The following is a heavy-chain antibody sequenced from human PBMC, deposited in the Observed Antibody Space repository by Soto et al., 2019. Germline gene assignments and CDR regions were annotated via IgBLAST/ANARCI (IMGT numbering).Heavy chain of an antibody. CDR3: ARDRASTRAGYDSSLDY. J-gene: IGHJ4*02. D-gene: IGHD5-12*01. V-gene: IGHV3-33*01. CDR1: GFTFSSYG. CDR2: IWYDGSNK. Sequence: GGSLRLSCAASGFTFSSYGMHWVRQAPGKGLEWVAVIWYDGSNKYYADSVKGRFTISRDNSKNTLYLQMNSLRAEDTAVYYCARDRASTRAGYDSSLDYWGQGTLVTVSS.